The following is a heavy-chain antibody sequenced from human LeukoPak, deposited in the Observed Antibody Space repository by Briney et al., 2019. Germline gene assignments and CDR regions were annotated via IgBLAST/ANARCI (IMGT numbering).Heavy chain of an antibody. V-gene: IGHV3-23*01. CDR2: ISGSGGST. D-gene: IGHD3-22*01. J-gene: IGHJ4*02. CDR3: AKVSVGREYYYDSSGYYYFDY. Sequence: TGGSLRLSCAASGFTFSSYAMSWVRQAPGKGLEWVSAISGSGGSTYYADSVKGRFTNSRDNSKNTLYLQMSSLRAEDTAVYYCAKVSVGREYYYDSSGYYYFDYWGQGTLVTVSS. CDR1: GFTFSSYA.